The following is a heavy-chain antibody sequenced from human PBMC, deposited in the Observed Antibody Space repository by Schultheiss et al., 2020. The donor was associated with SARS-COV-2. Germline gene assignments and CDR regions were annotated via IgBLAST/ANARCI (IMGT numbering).Heavy chain of an antibody. CDR1: GDSVSSNSAA. Sequence: TLSLTCAISGDSVSSNSAAWNWIRQSPSRGLEWLGRTYYRSKWYNDYAVSVKSRITINPDTSKNQFSLQLNSVTPEDTAVYYCAREDRMVRGVIKAWFDPWGQGTLVAVSS. J-gene: IGHJ5*02. D-gene: IGHD3-10*01. CDR2: TYYRSKWYN. V-gene: IGHV6-1*01. CDR3: AREDRMVRGVIKAWFDP.